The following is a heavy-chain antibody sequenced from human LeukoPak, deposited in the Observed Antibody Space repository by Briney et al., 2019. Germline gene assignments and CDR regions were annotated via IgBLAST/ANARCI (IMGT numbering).Heavy chain of an antibody. J-gene: IGHJ4*02. CDR3: ASVWWLTRPPSFDY. V-gene: IGHV1-24*01. CDR2: FDPEDGET. D-gene: IGHD1-26*01. Sequence: ASVKVSCKVSGYTLTELSMHWVRQAPGKGLEWMGGFDPEDGETIYAQKFQGRVTMTEDTSTDTAYVELSSLRSEDTAVYYCASVWWLTRPPSFDYWGQGTLVTVSS. CDR1: GYTLTELS.